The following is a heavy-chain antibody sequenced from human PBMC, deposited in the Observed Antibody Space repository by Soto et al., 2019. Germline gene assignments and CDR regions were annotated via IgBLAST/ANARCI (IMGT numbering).Heavy chain of an antibody. D-gene: IGHD5-12*01. CDR1: GGTFSSYT. V-gene: IGHV1-69*12. J-gene: IGHJ2*01. CDR3: ARGNHRWLQWWYFDL. CDR2: IIPIFGTA. Sequence: QVQLVQSGAEVKKPGSSVTVSCKASGGTFSSYTISWVRQAPGQGLEWMGGIIPIFGTANYAQKFQGRVTITADECTSTAYMELSSLRSEDTAVYYCARGNHRWLQWWYFDLWGRGTLVTVSS.